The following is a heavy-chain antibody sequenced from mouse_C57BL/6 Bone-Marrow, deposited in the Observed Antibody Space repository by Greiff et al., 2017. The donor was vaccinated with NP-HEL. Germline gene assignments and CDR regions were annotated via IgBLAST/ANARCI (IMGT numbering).Heavy chain of an antibody. CDR1: GYSITSGYY. CDR2: ISYDGSN. V-gene: IGHV3-6*01. Sequence: EVQLQQSGPGLVKPSQSLSLTCSVTGYSITSGYYWNWIRQFPGNKLEWMGYISYDGSNNYNPSLKNRIPITRDTSKNQFFLKLNSVTTEDTATYYCARGSYWFAYWGQGTLVTVSA. J-gene: IGHJ3*01. D-gene: IGHD6-1*01. CDR3: ARGSYWFAY.